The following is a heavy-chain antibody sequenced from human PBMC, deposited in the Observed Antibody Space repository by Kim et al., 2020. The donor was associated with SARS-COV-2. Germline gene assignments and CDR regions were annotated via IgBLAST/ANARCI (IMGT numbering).Heavy chain of an antibody. CDR3: ARTFDHYYYYGMDV. CDR1: GFTFSDYY. D-gene: IGHD3-16*01. Sequence: GGSLRLSCAASGFTFSDYYMSWIRQAPGKGLKWVSYISSSGSTIYYADSVKGRFTISRDNDKNSLYLQMNSLRAEDTAVYYCARTFDHYYYYGMDVWGQGTTVTVSS. CDR2: ISSSGSTI. V-gene: IGHV3-11*01. J-gene: IGHJ6*02.